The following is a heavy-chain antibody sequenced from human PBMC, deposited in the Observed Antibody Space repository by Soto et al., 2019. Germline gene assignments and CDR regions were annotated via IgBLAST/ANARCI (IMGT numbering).Heavy chain of an antibody. Sequence: EVQLVESGGGLDKPGGSLRLSCAASGFTFTTYSMNWVRQAPGKGLEWVSSITTSGINVYYADSVKGRFTISRDSAKNSVFLQMNSLRAEDTAVYYCARGRFFDFWGQGALVTVSS. CDR2: ITTSGINV. V-gene: IGHV3-21*01. J-gene: IGHJ4*02. CDR3: ARGRFFDF. CDR1: GFTFTTYS.